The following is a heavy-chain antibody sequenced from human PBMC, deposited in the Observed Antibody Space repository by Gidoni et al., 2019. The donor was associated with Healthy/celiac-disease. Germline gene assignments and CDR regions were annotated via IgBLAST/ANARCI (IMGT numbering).Heavy chain of an antibody. J-gene: IGHJ4*02. CDR2: ISGSGGST. V-gene: IGHV3-23*01. D-gene: IGHD4-17*01. CDR3: AKGVVDSGGNSFYFDY. CDR1: GFTFSSYA. Sequence: EVQLLESAGGLVQPGGSLRLSCAASGFTFSSYAMSWVRQAPGQGLEWVSAISGSGGSTYFADSVKGRFTISRDNSKNTLYLQMNSLRAEDTAVYYCAKGVVDSGGNSFYFDYWGQGTLVTVSS.